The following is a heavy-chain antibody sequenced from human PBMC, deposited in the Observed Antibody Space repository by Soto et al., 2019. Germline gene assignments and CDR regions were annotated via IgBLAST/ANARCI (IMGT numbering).Heavy chain of an antibody. D-gene: IGHD4-17*01. CDR1: GFTFSSYG. J-gene: IGHJ4*02. V-gene: IGHV3-30*18. CDR3: AKFPTDYGDSDFDY. Sequence: GGSLRLSCAASGFTFSSYGMHWVRQAPGKGLEWVAVISYDGSNKYYADSVKGRLTISRDNSKNTLYLQMNSLRAEDTAVYYCAKFPTDYGDSDFDYWGQGTLVTVSS. CDR2: ISYDGSNK.